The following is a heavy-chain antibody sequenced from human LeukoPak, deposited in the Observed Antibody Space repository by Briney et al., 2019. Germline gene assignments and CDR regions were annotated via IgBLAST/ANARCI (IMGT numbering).Heavy chain of an antibody. CDR3: ARETYYSGGSCYSCDY. CDR2: INPNSGGT. V-gene: IGHV1-2*02. J-gene: IGHJ4*02. D-gene: IGHD2-15*01. CDR1: GYTFTGYY. Sequence: GASVKVSCKASGYTFTGYYMHWVRQAPGQGLEWMGWINPNSGGTNYAQMFQGRVTMTRDTSISTAYMELSRLRSDDTAVYYCARETYYSGGSCYSCDYWGQGTLVTVSS.